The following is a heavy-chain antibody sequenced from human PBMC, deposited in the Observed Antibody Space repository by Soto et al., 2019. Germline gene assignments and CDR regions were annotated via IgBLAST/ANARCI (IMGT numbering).Heavy chain of an antibody. CDR3: AAVAGINWFDP. CDR2: IYYRGST. V-gene: IGHV4-59*01. D-gene: IGHD6-19*01. CDR1: GGSITSYY. J-gene: IGHJ5*02. Sequence: SETLCLTCTVSGGSITSYYWSWVRQPPGKGLEWIGYIYYRGSTNYNPSLKSRVSISVDTSKNQFSLMLSSVTAADTAVYHGAAVAGINWFDPWGQGTLVTFSS.